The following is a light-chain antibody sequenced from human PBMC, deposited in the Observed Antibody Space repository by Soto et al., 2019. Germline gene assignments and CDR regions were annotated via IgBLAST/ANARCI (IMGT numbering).Light chain of an antibody. Sequence: QSVLTQPASASGSPGQSITISCTGTNSDIGFYNYVSWYQQHPGEAPKLIIYEVAKRPSGVSSRFSGSKSGNTASLTISGLQAEDEADYYCSSYAGSNNYVFGTGTKVTVL. CDR3: SSYAGSNNYV. CDR1: NSDIGFYNY. J-gene: IGLJ1*01. V-gene: IGLV2-14*01. CDR2: EVA.